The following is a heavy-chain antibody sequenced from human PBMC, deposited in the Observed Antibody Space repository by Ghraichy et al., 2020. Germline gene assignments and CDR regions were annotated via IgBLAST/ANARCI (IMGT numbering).Heavy chain of an antibody. CDR1: GFTFSTYA. V-gene: IGHV3-30*03. CDR2: ISYDGSNE. J-gene: IGHJ6*02. D-gene: IGHD2-15*01. CDR3: ARAGQKWGYFYQYGLDV. Sequence: GGSLRLSCAASGFTFSTYAIHWVRQAPGKGLEWVAVISYDGSNEYYADSVKGRFTISRDNSKNTLYLQMNSLRAEDTSVYYCARAGQKWGYFYQYGLDVWGQGTTVTVSS.